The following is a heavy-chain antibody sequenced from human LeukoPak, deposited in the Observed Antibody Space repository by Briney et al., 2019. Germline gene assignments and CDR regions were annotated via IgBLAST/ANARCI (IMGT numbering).Heavy chain of an antibody. J-gene: IGHJ4*02. CDR1: GFTLNRYG. CDR3: AQDGAWLRFDH. D-gene: IGHD5-12*01. CDR2: ISPGGDIK. V-gene: IGHV3-23*01. Sequence: GGSLRLSCAASGFTLNRYGMNWVRQAPGKGLEWVSGISPGGDIKYYADSVKGRFVISRDNSKNTVYLQMNSLRVDDTARYYCAQDGAWLRFDHWGQGTLVTVSS.